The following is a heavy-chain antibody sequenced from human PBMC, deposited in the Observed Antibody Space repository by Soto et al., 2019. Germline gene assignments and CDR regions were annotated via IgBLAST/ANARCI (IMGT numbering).Heavy chain of an antibody. CDR3: AKNWDTTSSSSSH. CDR2: ISGTGGIT. CDR1: GFTFSTYA. V-gene: IGHV3-23*01. J-gene: IGHJ4*02. D-gene: IGHD6-6*01. Sequence: EVQLLESGGGLVQPGGSLRLSCAASGFTFSTYAMSWVRQAPGKGLEWVSAISGTGGITYYADSVKGRFTISRDNSKNTLYLQMNSLRAEDTAVYYCAKNWDTTSSSSSHWGQGTLVTVSS.